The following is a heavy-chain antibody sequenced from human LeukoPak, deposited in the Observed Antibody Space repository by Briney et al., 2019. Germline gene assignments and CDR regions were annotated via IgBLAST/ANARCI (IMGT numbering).Heavy chain of an antibody. CDR3: ARARWSGYHYFEY. CDR1: GFTFSSYA. CDR2: ISTNGAGT. Sequence: GGSLRLSCAASGFTFSSYAMHWVRQAPGKGLEFVSAISTNGAGTYYANSVRGRFTISRDNSKNTLCLQMGSLRAEDMAVYYCARARWSGYHYFEYWGQGTLVTVSS. V-gene: IGHV3-64*01. J-gene: IGHJ4*02. D-gene: IGHD3-3*01.